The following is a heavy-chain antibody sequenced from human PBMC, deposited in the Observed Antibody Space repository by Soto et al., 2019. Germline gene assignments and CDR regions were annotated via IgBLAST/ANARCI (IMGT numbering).Heavy chain of an antibody. J-gene: IGHJ6*02. V-gene: IGHV3-49*03. CDR2: IRSKAYGGTI. Sequence: PGGSLRLSCTASGFTFGDYAMSWFRQAPGKGLEWVGFIRSKAYGGTIEYAASVKGRFTISRDDSKSIAYLQMNSLKTEDTAVFYCIRVPSRNWYKLHGMDVWGQGTTVTVS. CDR3: IRVPSRNWYKLHGMDV. CDR1: GFTFGDYA. D-gene: IGHD1-1*01.